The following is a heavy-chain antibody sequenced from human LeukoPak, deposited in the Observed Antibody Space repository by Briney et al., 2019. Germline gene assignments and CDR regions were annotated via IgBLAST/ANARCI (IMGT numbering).Heavy chain of an antibody. V-gene: IGHV4-4*07. CDR1: GGSISSYY. CDR3: ARDQGWELPNWFDP. Sequence: SETLSLTCTVSGGSISSYYWSWIRQPAGKGLEWTGRIYTSGSTNYNPSLKSRVTMSVDTSKNQFSLKLSSVTAADTAVYYCARDQGWELPNWFDPWGQGTLVTVSS. D-gene: IGHD1-26*01. CDR2: IYTSGST. J-gene: IGHJ5*02.